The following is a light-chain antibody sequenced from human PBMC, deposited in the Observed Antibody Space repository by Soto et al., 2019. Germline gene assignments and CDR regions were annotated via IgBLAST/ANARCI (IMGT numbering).Light chain of an antibody. V-gene: IGKV3-20*01. CDR3: QQYGSSIT. Sequence: EIVLTQSPGTLSLSPGERATLSCRASQSVSNNYLAWYQQKPGQAPRLLIYGASSRATGIPDRFSGSGSGTDFTLTINRLEPEDFAVYYCQQYGSSITFGQGTRREIK. CDR2: GAS. CDR1: QSVSNNY. J-gene: IGKJ5*01.